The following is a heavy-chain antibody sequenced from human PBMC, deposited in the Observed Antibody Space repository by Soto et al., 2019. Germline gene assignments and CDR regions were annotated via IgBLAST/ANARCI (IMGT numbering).Heavy chain of an antibody. CDR3: VRRFDF. Sequence: PGGSLRLSCAASGFTFSSHEMNWVRQAPGKGLEWVAYISSGGSTISYADSVKGRFTISRDDAWNSLYLQMISLRAEGTAIYHCVRRFDFWGQGTLVT. CDR1: GFTFSSHE. V-gene: IGHV3-48*03. CDR2: ISSGGSTI. J-gene: IGHJ4*02.